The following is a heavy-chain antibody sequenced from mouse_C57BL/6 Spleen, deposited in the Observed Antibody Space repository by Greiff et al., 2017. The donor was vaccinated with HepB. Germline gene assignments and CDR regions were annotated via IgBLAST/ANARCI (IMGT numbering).Heavy chain of an antibody. V-gene: IGHV5-4*01. CDR2: ISDGGSYT. Sequence: DVKLVESGGGLVKPGGSLKLSCAASGFTFSSYAMSWVRQTPEKRLEWVATISDGGSYTYYPDNVKGRFTISRDNAKNNLYLQMSHLKSEDTAMYYCARDDGSWYFDVWGTGTTVTVSS. CDR1: GFTFSSYA. J-gene: IGHJ1*03. D-gene: IGHD2-3*01. CDR3: ARDDGSWYFDV.